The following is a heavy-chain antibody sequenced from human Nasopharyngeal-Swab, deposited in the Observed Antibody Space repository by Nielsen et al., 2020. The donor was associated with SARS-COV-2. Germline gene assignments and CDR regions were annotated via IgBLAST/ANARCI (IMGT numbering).Heavy chain of an antibody. J-gene: IGHJ6*02. CDR3: TIMIVATITVFGMDV. V-gene: IGHV3-49*04. CDR2: IRSKAYGGTT. D-gene: IGHD5-12*01. Sequence: GGSLRLSCTASGFTFGDYAMSWVRQAPGKGLEWVGFIRSKAYGGTTEYAASVKGRFTISRDDSKSIAYLQMNSLKTEDTAVYYCTIMIVATITVFGMDVWGQGTTVTVFS. CDR1: GFTFGDYA.